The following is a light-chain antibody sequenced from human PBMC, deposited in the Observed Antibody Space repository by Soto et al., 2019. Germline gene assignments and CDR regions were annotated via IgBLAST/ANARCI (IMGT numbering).Light chain of an antibody. J-gene: IGLJ1*01. V-gene: IGLV2-18*02. Sequence: QSALTQPPSVSGSPGQSVTISCTGTSSDVGSYNRVSWYQQPPGTAPKLMIYDVSNRPSGVPDRFSGSKSGNTASLTISGLQAADEADYYCSSYTSSSTDVFGTGTKLTVL. CDR1: SSDVGSYNR. CDR2: DVS. CDR3: SSYTSSSTDV.